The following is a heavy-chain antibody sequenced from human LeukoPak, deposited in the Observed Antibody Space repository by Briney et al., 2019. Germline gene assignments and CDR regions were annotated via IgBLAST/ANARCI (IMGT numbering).Heavy chain of an antibody. J-gene: IGHJ4*02. Sequence: GGSLRLSCAASGFTFDDYAMHWVRQAPGKGLEWVSGISWNSGSIGYADSVKGRFTISRDNAKNSLYPQMNSLRAEDTALYYCARDWAWGGFDHWGQGTLVTVSS. D-gene: IGHD3-16*01. V-gene: IGHV3-9*01. CDR3: ARDWAWGGFDH. CDR1: GFTFDDYA. CDR2: ISWNSGSI.